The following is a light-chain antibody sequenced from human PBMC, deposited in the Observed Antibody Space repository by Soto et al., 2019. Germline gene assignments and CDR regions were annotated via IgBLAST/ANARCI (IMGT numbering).Light chain of an antibody. CDR1: QSVTNSF. CDR3: QQYSSWPLT. Sequence: EIVMTQSPATLSVSPGERATLSCRASQSVTNSFLAWYQQKPGQAPRLLMCGVSTRATGIPVRFSGSGSGNEFTLTISSLQPEDFAVYYCQQYSSWPLTFGRGTKVEIK. CDR2: GVS. V-gene: IGKV3-15*01. J-gene: IGKJ4*01.